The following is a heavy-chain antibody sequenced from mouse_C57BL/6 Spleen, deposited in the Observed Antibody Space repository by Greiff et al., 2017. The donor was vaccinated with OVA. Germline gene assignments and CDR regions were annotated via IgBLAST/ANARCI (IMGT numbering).Heavy chain of an antibody. V-gene: IGHV5-4*01. D-gene: IGHD1-1*01. CDR3: ARATTVVGGYFDV. CDR2: ISDGGSYT. Sequence: EVQGVESGGGLVKPGGSLKLSCAASGFTFSSYAMSWVRQTPEKRLEWVATISDGGSYTYYPDNVKGRFTISRDNAKNNLYLQMSHLKSEDTAMYYGARATTVVGGYFDVWGTGTTVTVSS. CDR1: GFTFSSYA. J-gene: IGHJ1*03.